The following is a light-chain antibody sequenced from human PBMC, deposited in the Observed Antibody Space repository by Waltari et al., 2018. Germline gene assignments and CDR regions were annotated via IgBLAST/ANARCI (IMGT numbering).Light chain of an antibody. CDR1: QGISNF. J-gene: IGKJ1*01. CDR3: QKYNSAPRT. Sequence: DIEMTQSPSSLSASVGDRVTITCRASQGISNFLAWYQQKPGKVPKLLFYAASTLQSGVPSRFSGSGSGTDFTLTISSLQPEDVATYYCQKYNSAPRTFGQGTKVEIK. CDR2: AAS. V-gene: IGKV1-27*01.